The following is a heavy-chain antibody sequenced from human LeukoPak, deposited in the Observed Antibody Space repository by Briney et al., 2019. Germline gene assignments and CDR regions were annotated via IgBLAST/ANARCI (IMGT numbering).Heavy chain of an antibody. Sequence: KPSQTLSLTCTVSGGSISSGSYYWSWIRQPAGKGLEWIGRIYTSGSTNYNPSLKSRVTISVDTSKNQFSLKLSSVTAADTAVYYCARGGLTYYYDSSGYYKWNYFGYWGQGTLVTVSS. J-gene: IGHJ4*02. V-gene: IGHV4-61*02. CDR3: ARGGLTYYYDSSGYYKWNYFGY. CDR2: IYTSGST. CDR1: GGSISSGSYY. D-gene: IGHD3-22*01.